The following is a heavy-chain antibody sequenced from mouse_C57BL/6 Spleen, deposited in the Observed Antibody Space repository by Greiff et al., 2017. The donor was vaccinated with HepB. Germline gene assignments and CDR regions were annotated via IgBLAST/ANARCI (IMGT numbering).Heavy chain of an antibody. Sequence: EVQGVESGGGLVKPGGSLKLSCAASGFTFSSYTMSWVRQTPEKRLEWVATISGGGGNTYYPDSVKGRFTISRDNAKNTLYLQMSSLRSEDTALYYCARQGDGGAMDYWGQGTSVTVSS. D-gene: IGHD1-1*02. V-gene: IGHV5-9*01. CDR3: ARQGDGGAMDY. CDR1: GFTFSSYT. CDR2: ISGGGGNT. J-gene: IGHJ4*01.